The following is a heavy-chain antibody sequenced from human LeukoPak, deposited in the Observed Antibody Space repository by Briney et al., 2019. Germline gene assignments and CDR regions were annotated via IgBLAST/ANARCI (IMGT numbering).Heavy chain of an antibody. J-gene: IGHJ3*02. V-gene: IGHV2-5*01. CDR3: AHRHRGVASDI. CDR2: IYENDEK. CDR1: GFSFSSGGGG. Sequence: SGSTLLKPRQTLRLTCTFSGFSFSSGGGGVGWIRQPPGKALEWLGVIYENDEKLYSSSLQNRLTITKDTSRNQVVLTMANMDPVDTATYYCAHRHRGVASDIWGQGTMVTVSS. D-gene: IGHD2-15*01.